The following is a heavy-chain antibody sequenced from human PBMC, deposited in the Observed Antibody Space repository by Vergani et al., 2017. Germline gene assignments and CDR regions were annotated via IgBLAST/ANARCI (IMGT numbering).Heavy chain of an antibody. Sequence: EVQLVESGGGLVQPGRSLRLSCAASGFTFDDYAMHWVRQAPGKGLEWVSGISWNSGSTGYAYSVKGRFTISRDNAKNSLYLQRNSLRAEDTAVYYCARGVMTTVTAGAFDIWGQGTMVTVSS. V-gene: IGHV3-9*01. CDR2: ISWNSGST. CDR3: ARGVMTTVTAGAFDI. CDR1: GFTFDDYA. J-gene: IGHJ3*02. D-gene: IGHD4-17*01.